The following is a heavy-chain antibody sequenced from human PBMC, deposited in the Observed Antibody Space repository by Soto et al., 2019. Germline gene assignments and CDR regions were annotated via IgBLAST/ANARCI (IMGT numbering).Heavy chain of an antibody. D-gene: IGHD3-10*01. CDR1: GYTFTSYG. Sequence: QVQLVQSGAEVKKPGASVKVSCKASGYTFTSYGVSWVRQAPGQGLEWMGWISAYNGNTNYAQKLQGRVTMTTDTSTSTADMELRSLRSDDTAVDYCASNYLYYYGSGNTNYYGMDVWGQGTTVTVSS. V-gene: IGHV1-18*01. CDR2: ISAYNGNT. CDR3: ASNYLYYYGSGNTNYYGMDV. J-gene: IGHJ6*02.